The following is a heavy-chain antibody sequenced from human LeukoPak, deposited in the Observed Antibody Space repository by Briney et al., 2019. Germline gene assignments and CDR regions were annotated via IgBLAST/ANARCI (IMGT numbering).Heavy chain of an antibody. Sequence: GGSLRLSCAASGFTFSSYAMSWVRQAPGKGLEWVSAISGSGGSTYYADSVKGRFTISRDNSKNTLYLQMNSLRAEDTAVYCCAKDQQWLQIRWFDPWGQGTLVTVSS. V-gene: IGHV3-23*01. J-gene: IGHJ5*02. D-gene: IGHD6-19*01. CDR2: ISGSGGST. CDR3: AKDQQWLQIRWFDP. CDR1: GFTFSSYA.